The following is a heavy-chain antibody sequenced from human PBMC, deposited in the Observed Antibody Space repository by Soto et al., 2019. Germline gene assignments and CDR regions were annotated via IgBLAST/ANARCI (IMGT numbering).Heavy chain of an antibody. CDR1: GYTFSTSG. J-gene: IGHJ6*02. CDR2: ISTYNGDT. CDR3: ARAGAAPYYYYGRDV. D-gene: IGHD2-15*01. Sequence: QVQLVQSGAEVRKPGASVKVSCKASGYTFSTSGMSWLRQAPGQGLEWMGWISTYNGDTNDAPKFQDRVTMTSDTSTSTVYMERRSLRSDATAVYYGARAGAAPYYYYGRDVWGQGTRVTVSS. V-gene: IGHV1-18*01.